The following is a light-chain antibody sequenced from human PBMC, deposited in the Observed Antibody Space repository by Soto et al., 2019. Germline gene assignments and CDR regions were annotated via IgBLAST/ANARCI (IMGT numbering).Light chain of an antibody. Sequence: DIQMTQSPSSLSASVGDRVTITCRASQGIRNDLGWYQQKPGKAPKRLIYAASSLQSGVPSRFSGSGSGTEFPLTIGTLQPKVFAIYYFYHNNSSPTPFGKGKRREIK. CDR1: QGIRND. J-gene: IGKJ5*01. CDR2: AAS. V-gene: IGKV1-17*01. CDR3: YHNNSSPTP.